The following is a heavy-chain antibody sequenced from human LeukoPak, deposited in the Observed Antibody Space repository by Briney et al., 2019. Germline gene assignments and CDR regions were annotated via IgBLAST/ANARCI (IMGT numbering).Heavy chain of an antibody. Sequence: GGSLRLSCAASGFTFSSFGMNWVRQAPGKGLEWVSYISSSSSTIYYADSVKGRFTISRDNAKNSLYLQMNSLRAEDTAMYFCARVPSDYWGQGTLVTVSS. CDR1: GFTFSSFG. J-gene: IGHJ4*02. CDR2: ISSSSSTI. CDR3: ARVPSDY. V-gene: IGHV3-48*01.